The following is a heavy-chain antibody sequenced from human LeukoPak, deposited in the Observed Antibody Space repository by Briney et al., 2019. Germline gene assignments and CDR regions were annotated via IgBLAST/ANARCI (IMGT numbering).Heavy chain of an antibody. CDR2: VNPDSGNT. CDR1: GYTFTSYG. V-gene: IGHV1-8*02. J-gene: IGHJ5*02. CDR3: ARADYDFVWGSYRLPDP. D-gene: IGHD3-16*02. Sequence: ASVKVSCKASGYTFTSYGISWVRQATGQGLEWMGWVNPDSGNTGYAQKFQGGVTMTRNTSISTAYMELSSLRSEDTAMYYCARADYDFVWGSYRLPDPWGQGTLVTVSS.